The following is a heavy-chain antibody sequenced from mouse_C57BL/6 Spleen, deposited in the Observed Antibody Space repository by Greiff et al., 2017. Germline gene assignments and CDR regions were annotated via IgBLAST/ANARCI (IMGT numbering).Heavy chain of an antibody. CDR1: GFTFSDYY. D-gene: IGHD1-1*01. Sequence: EVHLVESEGGLVQPGSSMKLSCTASGFTFSDYYMAWVRQVPEKGLEWVANINYDGSSTYYLDSLKSRFIISRDNAKNILYLQMSSLKSEDTATYYCARELLLRGFDVWGTGTTVTVSS. V-gene: IGHV5-16*01. J-gene: IGHJ1*03. CDR3: ARELLLRGFDV. CDR2: INYDGSST.